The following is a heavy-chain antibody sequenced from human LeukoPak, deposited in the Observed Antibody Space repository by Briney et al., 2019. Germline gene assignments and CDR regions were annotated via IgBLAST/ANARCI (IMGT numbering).Heavy chain of an antibody. J-gene: IGHJ6*03. CDR1: GFTFSSYG. Sequence: PGGSLRLSCAASGFTFSSYGMHWVRQAPGKGLEWVAVISYDGSNKYYADSEKGRFTISRDNSKNTLYLQMNSLRAADTAVYYCAKDAVTTDYYYMDVWGKGTTVTVSS. D-gene: IGHD4-11*01. V-gene: IGHV3-30*18. CDR2: ISYDGSNK. CDR3: AKDAVTTDYYYMDV.